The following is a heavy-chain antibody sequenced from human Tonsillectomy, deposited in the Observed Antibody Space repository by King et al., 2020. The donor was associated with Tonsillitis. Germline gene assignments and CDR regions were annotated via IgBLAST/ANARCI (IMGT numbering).Heavy chain of an antibody. CDR3: ASSPPEDIAAAVPFGY. D-gene: IGHD6-13*01. CDR1: GYTFTSYD. CDR2: MNPNSGNT. V-gene: IGHV1-8*02. Sequence: QLVQSGAEVKKPGASVKVSCKASGYTFTSYDINWVRQATGQGLEWMGRMNPNSGNTGYAQKFQGRVTMTRNTSISTAYMELSSLRSEDTAVYYCASSPPEDIAAAVPFGYWGQGTLVTVSS. J-gene: IGHJ4*02.